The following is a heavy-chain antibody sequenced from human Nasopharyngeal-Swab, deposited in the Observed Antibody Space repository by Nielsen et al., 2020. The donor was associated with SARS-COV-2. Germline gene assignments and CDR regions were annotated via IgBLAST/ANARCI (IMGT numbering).Heavy chain of an antibody. CDR1: GFTVSSNY. D-gene: IGHD4-23*01. CDR2: ISGSGGST. J-gene: IGHJ3*02. Sequence: GKSLKISCAASGFTVSSNYMSWVRRAPGKGLEWVSAISGSGGSTYYADSVKGRFTISRDNSKNTLYLQMNSLRAEDTAVYYCAKDHLQGGNYGDAFDIWGQGTMVTVSS. CDR3: AKDHLQGGNYGDAFDI. V-gene: IGHV3-23*01.